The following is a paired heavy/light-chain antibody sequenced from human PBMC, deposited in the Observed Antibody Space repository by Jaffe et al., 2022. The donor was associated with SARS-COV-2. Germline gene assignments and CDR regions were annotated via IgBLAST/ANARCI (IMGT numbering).Light chain of an antibody. V-gene: IGKV3-20*01. CDR1: QSVGSKY. J-gene: IGKJ1*01. CDR3: HQFDIVPRT. Sequence: EIVLTQSPGTLSLSPGERATLSCRASQSVGSKYLVWYQQKPGQAPRLLIYGTSTRATGVPDRFSGSGSGTDFTLTISRLEPEDFAMYYCHQFDIVPRTFGQGTKVEIK. CDR2: GTS.
Heavy chain of an antibody. CDR2: INAGKGDT. J-gene: IGHJ4*02. CDR3: AREQLVTGDSCYSN. D-gene: IGHD2-15*01. CDR1: GYSFTSFT. Sequence: QVQLVQSAAEVKKPGASVKLSCKASGYSFTSFTMHWVRQAPGQRLEWMGWINAGKGDTKYSQKFQGRVTITRDTSASTLYLELNTLRSEDTALYYCAREQLVTGDSCYSNWGQGTLVTVSS. V-gene: IGHV1-3*01.